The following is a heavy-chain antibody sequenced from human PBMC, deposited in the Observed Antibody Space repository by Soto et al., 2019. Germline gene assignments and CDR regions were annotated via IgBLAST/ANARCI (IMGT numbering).Heavy chain of an antibody. Sequence: QVQLVQSGAEVKKPGASVKVSCKASGYTFTSYGISWVRQAPGQGLEWMGWISAYNGNTNYAQKLQGRVTMTTDTSXXTAYMELRSLRSDDTAVYYCARVYQLVGATRWFDPWGQGTLVTVSS. V-gene: IGHV1-18*01. D-gene: IGHD1-26*01. CDR3: ARVYQLVGATRWFDP. CDR1: GYTFTSYG. J-gene: IGHJ5*02. CDR2: ISAYNGNT.